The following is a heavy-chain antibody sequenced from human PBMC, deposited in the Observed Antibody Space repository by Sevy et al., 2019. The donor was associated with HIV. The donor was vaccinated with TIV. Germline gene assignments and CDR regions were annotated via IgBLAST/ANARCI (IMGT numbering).Heavy chain of an antibody. CDR1: GDSVSSNSAA. J-gene: IGHJ6*02. V-gene: IGHV6-1*01. D-gene: IGHD3-3*01. CDR3: AIGIRFLEWLQPYYGMDV. CDR2: TYYRSKWYN. Sequence: SQTLSLTCAISGDSVSSNSAAWNWIRQSPSRGLEWLGRTYYRSKWYNYYAVSVKSRITINPDTSKNQFSLQLNCVTPEDTAVYYCAIGIRFLEWLQPYYGMDVSAQGTTVTVSS.